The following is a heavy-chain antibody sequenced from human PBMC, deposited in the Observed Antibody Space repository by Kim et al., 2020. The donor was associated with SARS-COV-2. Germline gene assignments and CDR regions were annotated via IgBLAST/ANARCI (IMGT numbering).Heavy chain of an antibody. V-gene: IGHV3-33*06. CDR3: AKDSNDDYVWGSFDY. CDR2: IWYDGTNK. Sequence: GGSLRLSCAASGFRFSNYGMHWVRQAPGKGLEWVSIIWYDGTNKYYEDSVKGRFTISRENSKNTVYLQMNSLRDEDTAVYYCAKDSNDDYVWGSFDYWGQGTLVTVSS. D-gene: IGHD3-16*01. J-gene: IGHJ4*02. CDR1: GFRFSNYG.